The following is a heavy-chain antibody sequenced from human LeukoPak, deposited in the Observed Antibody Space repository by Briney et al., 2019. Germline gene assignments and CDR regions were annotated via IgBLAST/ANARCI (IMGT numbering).Heavy chain of an antibody. Sequence: GGSLRLSCAASGFTVSSNYMNWVRQAPGKGLEWVSAIYSDGSTYYADSVKGRFTISRDNSKNTLYLQMNSLRDKDTAVYYCARWVVATMFDYWGQGTLVTVSS. CDR2: IYSDGST. V-gene: IGHV3-66*01. D-gene: IGHD5-12*01. CDR1: GFTVSSNY. CDR3: ARWVVATMFDY. J-gene: IGHJ4*02.